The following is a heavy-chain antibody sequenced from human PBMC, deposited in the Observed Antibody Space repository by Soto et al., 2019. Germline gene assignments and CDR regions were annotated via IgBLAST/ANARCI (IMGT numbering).Heavy chain of an antibody. Sequence: ASVKVSCKASGYTFTGYYMHWVRQAPGQGLEWMGWINPNSGGTNYAQKFQGWVTMTRDTSISTAYMELSRLRSDDTAVYYCASSIAAAGTPYYYSSYVIDVCGQGTPVTVYS. D-gene: IGHD6-13*01. CDR2: INPNSGGT. CDR1: GYTFTGYY. J-gene: IGHJ6*02. CDR3: ASSIAAAGTPYYYSSYVIDV. V-gene: IGHV1-2*04.